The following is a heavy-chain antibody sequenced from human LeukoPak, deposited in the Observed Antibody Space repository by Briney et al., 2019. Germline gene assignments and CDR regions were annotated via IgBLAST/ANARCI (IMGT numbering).Heavy chain of an antibody. D-gene: IGHD4-17*01. V-gene: IGHV4-39*01. J-gene: IGHJ4*02. CDR1: GGSISSSRYY. CDR2: IYYSGST. Sequence: PSETLSLTCTVSGGSISSSRYYWGWIRQPPGKGLEWIGSIYYSGSTYYNPSLKSRVTISVDTSKNQFSLKLSSVTAADTAVYYCARAYGDYGPFDYWGQGTLVTVSS. CDR3: ARAYGDYGPFDY.